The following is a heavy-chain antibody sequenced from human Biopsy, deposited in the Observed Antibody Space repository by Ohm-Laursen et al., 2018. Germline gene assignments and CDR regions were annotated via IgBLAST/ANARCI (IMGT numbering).Heavy chain of an antibody. CDR3: AGIVLGPTNDAFDI. CDR1: GDSIRNYY. Sequence: PSETLSLTCTVSGDSIRNYYWSWIRQASGKGLEWIGRIHPGGGTIYNPSLKSRVTMSVDTSKNHFSLNLNSVTAADTAVYYCAGIVLGPTNDAFDIWGQGTMVTVSS. V-gene: IGHV4-4*07. J-gene: IGHJ3*02. CDR2: IHPGGGT. D-gene: IGHD1-26*01.